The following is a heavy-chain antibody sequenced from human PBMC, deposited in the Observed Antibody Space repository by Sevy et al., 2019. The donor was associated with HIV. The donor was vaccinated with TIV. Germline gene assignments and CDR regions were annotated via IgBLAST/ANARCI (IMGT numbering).Heavy chain of an antibody. D-gene: IGHD3-10*01. CDR3: AKPGAWFGESPDAFDI. Sequence: GGCLRLSCAASGFTFSSYGMHWVRQAPGKGLEWVAVIWYDGSNKYYADSVKGRFTISRDNSKNTLYLQMNSLRAEDTAVYYCAKPGAWFGESPDAFDIWGQGTMVTVSS. J-gene: IGHJ3*02. CDR2: IWYDGSNK. CDR1: GFTFSSYG. V-gene: IGHV3-33*06.